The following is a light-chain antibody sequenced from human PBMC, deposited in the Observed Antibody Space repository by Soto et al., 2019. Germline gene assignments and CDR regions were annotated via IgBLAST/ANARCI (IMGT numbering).Light chain of an antibody. J-gene: IGKJ4*01. CDR1: QVIDGW. V-gene: IGKV1-12*01. CDR2: ADS. Sequence: IQMTQSPSSVSASVGDRVTITCRASQVIDGWLAWYQQKPGKAPNLLIYADSSLQSGVPSRFSGSGSGTEFTLTISSLHPEDLATYFCQQGKHFPLTFGGGTKVEIK. CDR3: QQGKHFPLT.